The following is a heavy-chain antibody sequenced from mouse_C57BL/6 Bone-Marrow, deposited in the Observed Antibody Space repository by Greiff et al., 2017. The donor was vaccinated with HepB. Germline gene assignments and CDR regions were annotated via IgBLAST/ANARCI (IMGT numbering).Heavy chain of an antibody. CDR3: ARCDIPWYFDV. J-gene: IGHJ1*03. D-gene: IGHD2-13*01. Sequence: VQLQQPGAELVMPGASVKLSCKASGYTFTSYWMHWVKQRPGQGLEWIGEIDPSDSYTNYNQKFKGKSTLTVDKSSSTAYMQLSSLTSEDSAVYYCARCDIPWYFDVWGTGTTVTVSS. CDR1: GYTFTSYW. V-gene: IGHV1-69*01. CDR2: IDPSDSYT.